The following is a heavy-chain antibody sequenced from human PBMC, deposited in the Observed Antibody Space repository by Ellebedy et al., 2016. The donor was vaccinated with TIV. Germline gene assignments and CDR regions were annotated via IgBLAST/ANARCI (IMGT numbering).Heavy chain of an antibody. V-gene: IGHV4-39*07. CDR3: ARASYSSSPRGGFDY. CDR2: IYYSGST. Sequence: SETLSLTCTVSGGSISSSGYYWGWIRQPPGKGLEWIGSIYYSGSTYYNPSLKSRVTISVDTSKNQFSLKLSSVTAADTAVYYCARASYSSSPRGGFDYWGQGTLVTVSS. D-gene: IGHD6-6*01. J-gene: IGHJ4*02. CDR1: GGSISSSGYY.